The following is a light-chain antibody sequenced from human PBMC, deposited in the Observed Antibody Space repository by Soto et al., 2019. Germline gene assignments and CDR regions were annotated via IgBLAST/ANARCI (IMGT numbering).Light chain of an antibody. CDR1: QSVSSSY. CDR3: QQYGGSFRV. V-gene: IGKV3-20*01. J-gene: IGKJ3*01. CDR2: GAS. Sequence: EIMLTQSHGTPSLSPGESATLSCSVSQSVSSSYLAWYQQKPGQAARLLIYGASSRATGSPDRFSGSGSGTDFSLTISRLEPEDFAVEYCQQYGGSFRVFGPGTKVDIK.